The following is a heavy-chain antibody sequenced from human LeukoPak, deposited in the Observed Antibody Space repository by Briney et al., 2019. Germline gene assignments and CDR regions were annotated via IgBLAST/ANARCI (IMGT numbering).Heavy chain of an antibody. CDR2: IYPGDSDT. D-gene: IGHD6-13*01. V-gene: IGHV5-51*01. CDR3: ARQGSSSWYQFGMDV. Sequence: GESLKISCKGSGXSFNTYCIGWVRQMPGKGLEWMGIIYPGDSDTRYSPSFQGQVTISADKAISTAYLQWSSLKASDSAMYYCARQGSSSWYQFGMDVWGQGTTVTVSS. J-gene: IGHJ6*02. CDR1: GXSFNTYC.